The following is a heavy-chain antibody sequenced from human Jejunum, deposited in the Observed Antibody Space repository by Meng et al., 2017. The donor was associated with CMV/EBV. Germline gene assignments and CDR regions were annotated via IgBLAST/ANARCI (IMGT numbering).Heavy chain of an antibody. J-gene: IGHJ4*02. D-gene: IGHD4-11*01. CDR1: GFTVSTDW. Sequence: GFTVSTDWMSWVRQAPGEGLEWVANINQGGSEKNYVDSVKGRFTISRDNAKNSLFLQMNSLGAEDTAVYYCATHWRGTGSNCLDYWGQGTLVTVSS. CDR2: INQGGSEK. CDR3: ATHWRGTGSNCLDY. V-gene: IGHV3-7*01.